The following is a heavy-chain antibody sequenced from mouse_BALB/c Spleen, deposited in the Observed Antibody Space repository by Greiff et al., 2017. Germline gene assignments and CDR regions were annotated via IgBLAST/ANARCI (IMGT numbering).Heavy chain of an antibody. CDR1: GFTFSSYT. J-gene: IGHJ4*01. D-gene: IGHD1-2*01. Sequence: EVKLMESGGGLVKPGGSLKLSCAASGFTFSSYTMSWVRQTPEKRLEWVATISSGGGNTYYPDSVKGRFTISRDNAKNNLYLQMSSLRSEDTALYYCARNYGYTYAMDYWGQGTSVTVSS. V-gene: IGHV5-9*03. CDR3: ARNYGYTYAMDY. CDR2: ISSGGGNT.